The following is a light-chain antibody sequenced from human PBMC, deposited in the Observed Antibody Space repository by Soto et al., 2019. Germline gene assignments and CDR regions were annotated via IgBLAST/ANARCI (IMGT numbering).Light chain of an antibody. CDR1: QSINTY. J-gene: IGKJ4*01. V-gene: IGKV3-11*01. CDR2: DAF. Sequence: EIVLTQSPATLSLSPGERATLSCRASQSINTYLAWYQQKPGQTPRLLIYDAFHRAPGIPARFSGSGSGTDFTLIITTLESEDCAVYYCQERSNVVTFGGGTKVAI. CDR3: QERSNVVT.